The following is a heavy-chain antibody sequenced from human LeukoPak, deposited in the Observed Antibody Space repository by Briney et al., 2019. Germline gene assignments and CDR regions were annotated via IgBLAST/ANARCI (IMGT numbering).Heavy chain of an antibody. CDR1: RFTFTSYA. D-gene: IGHD1-26*01. J-gene: IGHJ4*02. CDR2: ITDSGGSA. Sequence: GGSLRLSWAASRFTFTSYAMSWVRQAPGKGLEWVSSITDSGGSAYYADSVKGRFTIFRDNSKNTLYLQMNSLRAEDTAVYYCAKRGAEVGATVAPGDYWGQGTLVTVSS. CDR3: AKRGAEVGATVAPGDY. V-gene: IGHV3-23*01.